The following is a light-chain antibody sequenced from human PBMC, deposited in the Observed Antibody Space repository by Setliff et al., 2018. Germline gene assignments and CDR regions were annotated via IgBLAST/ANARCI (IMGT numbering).Light chain of an antibody. Sequence: QSALTQPPSASGSPGQSVTISCTGTSSDVGGYNYVSWYQQHPGKAPKLIIHKVSKRPSGVPDRFSGSKSGNTASLTVSGLQAEDEAHYYCSSYAGSNTVFGGGTKVNVL. CDR2: KVS. CDR3: SSYAGSNTV. CDR1: SSDVGGYNY. V-gene: IGLV2-8*01. J-gene: IGLJ2*01.